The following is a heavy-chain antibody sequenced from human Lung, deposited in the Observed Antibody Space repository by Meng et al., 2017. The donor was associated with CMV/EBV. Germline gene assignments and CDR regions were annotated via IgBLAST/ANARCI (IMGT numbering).Heavy chain of an antibody. CDR2: IWYDGSNK. J-gene: IGHJ4*02. Sequence: GESLKISCAASGFTFSSYGMHWVRQAPGKGLEWVAVIWYDGSNKYYADSVKGRFTISRDNSKNTLYLQMNSLRAEDTAVYYCAKDHDYGDYVRNYFDYWGQGTLVTVSS. CDR3: AKDHDYGDYVRNYFDY. V-gene: IGHV3-33*06. CDR1: GFTFSSYG. D-gene: IGHD4-17*01.